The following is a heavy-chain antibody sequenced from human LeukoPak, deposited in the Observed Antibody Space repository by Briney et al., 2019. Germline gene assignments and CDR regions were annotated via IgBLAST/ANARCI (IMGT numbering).Heavy chain of an antibody. V-gene: IGHV4-34*01. CDR2: INPSGRI. J-gene: IGHJ6*03. D-gene: IGHD3-22*01. CDR1: GGSFSGYY. Sequence: SETLSLTCAVYGGSFSGYYWTWIRQAPGKGLEWIGEINPSGRISYNPSLKSRLTISVDASKNQFSLNLRSLTAADTAVYYCARGRQEVSMIVVVMTGVSYYLDVWGKGPRSPSP. CDR3: ARGRQEVSMIVVVMTGVSYYLDV.